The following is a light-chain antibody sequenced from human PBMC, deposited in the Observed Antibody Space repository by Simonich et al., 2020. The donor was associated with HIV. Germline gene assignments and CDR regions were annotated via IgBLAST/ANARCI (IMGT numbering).Light chain of an antibody. V-gene: IGLV2-14*01. CDR2: DVS. CDR1: SSDVGGYNY. J-gene: IGLJ2*01. CDR3: SSYTSSSTVV. Sequence: QSALTQPASVSGSPGQAITISCTGTSSDVGGYNYVSWYQQHPGKAPKLMIYDVSKRPSGVSNRFSGSKSGNTASLTISGLQAEYDADYYCSSYTSSSTVVFGGGTKLTVL.